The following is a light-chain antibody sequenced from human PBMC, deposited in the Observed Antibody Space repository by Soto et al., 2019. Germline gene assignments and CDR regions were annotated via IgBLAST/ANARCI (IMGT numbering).Light chain of an antibody. CDR2: AAS. J-gene: IGKJ4*02. V-gene: IGKV1-8*01. CDR1: QGISSY. CDR3: QQYYSSLT. Sequence: AIRMTQSPSSFSASTGDRVTITCRASQGISSYLAWYQQKPGKAPKLLIYAASTLQSGVPSRFSGSGSGTDFTLTIRCLQSEDFATYYCQQYYSSLTFGGGTKVEIK.